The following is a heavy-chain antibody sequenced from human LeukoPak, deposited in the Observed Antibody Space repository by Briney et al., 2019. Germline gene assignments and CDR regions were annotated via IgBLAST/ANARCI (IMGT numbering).Heavy chain of an antibody. V-gene: IGHV1-8*01. CDR1: GYTFTSYD. J-gene: IGHJ6*03. Sequence: ASVKISCKASGYTFTSYDINWVRQATGQGLEWMGWMNPNSGNTGYAQKFQGRDTMTRNTSISTAYMELSSLRSEDTAVYYCARGLAARPQRYPGRPLYYYMDVWGKGTTVTVSS. CDR3: ARGLAARPQRYPGRPLYYYMDV. CDR2: MNPNSGNT. D-gene: IGHD6-6*01.